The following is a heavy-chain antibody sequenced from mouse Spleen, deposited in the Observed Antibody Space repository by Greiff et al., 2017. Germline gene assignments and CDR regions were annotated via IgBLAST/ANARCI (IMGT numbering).Heavy chain of an antibody. V-gene: IGHV5-6*01. CDR3: ARHTTVVADYFDY. Sequence: EVQGVESGGDLVKPGGSLKLSCAASGFTFSSYGMSWVRQTPDKRLEWVATISSGGSYTYYPDSVKGRFTISRDNAKNTLYLQMSSLKSEDTAMYYCARHTTVVADYFDYWGQGTTLTVSS. D-gene: IGHD1-1*01. CDR2: ISSGGSYT. J-gene: IGHJ2*01. CDR1: GFTFSSYG.